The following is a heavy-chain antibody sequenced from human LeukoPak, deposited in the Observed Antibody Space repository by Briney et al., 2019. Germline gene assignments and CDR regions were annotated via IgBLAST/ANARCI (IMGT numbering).Heavy chain of an antibody. V-gene: IGHV3-30*14. Sequence: GGSLRLSCAASGFTFSSFAMHWVRQAPGKGLAWVALISSDGSNEYYADSVKGRFSISRDNSKNTLYLQMSSLRAEDTAVYYCVKDLQGYSYGTGDYWGQGTLVTVSS. CDR1: GFTFSSFA. D-gene: IGHD5-18*01. CDR3: VKDLQGYSYGTGDY. J-gene: IGHJ4*02. CDR2: ISSDGSNE.